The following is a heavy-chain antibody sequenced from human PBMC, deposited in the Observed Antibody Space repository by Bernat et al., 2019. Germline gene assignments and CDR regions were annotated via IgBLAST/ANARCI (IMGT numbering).Heavy chain of an antibody. D-gene: IGHD3-10*01. CDR1: GFPVSGNY. CDR2: IYSGGST. J-gene: IGHJ3*02. Sequence: EVQLVESGGGLVQPGGSLRLSCAASGFPVSGNYMSWVRRAPGKGLGWVSVIYSGGSTYYADSVKGRFTISRHNSKNTLYLQMNSLRAEDTAVYYCARYGSGGAFDIWGQGTMVTVSS. V-gene: IGHV3-53*04. CDR3: ARYGSGGAFDI.